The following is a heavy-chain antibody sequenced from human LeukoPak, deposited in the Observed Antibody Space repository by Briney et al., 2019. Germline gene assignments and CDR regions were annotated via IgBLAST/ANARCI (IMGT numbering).Heavy chain of an antibody. Sequence: GGSLRLSCAASGFTFSSYEMNWVRQAPGTGLELVSYIRSSGSTIYYADPVKGRFTISRDNAKNSLYLQMNSLRAEDTAVYYCAREMYYYGSGSYPNWFDPWGQGTLVTVSS. V-gene: IGHV3-48*03. D-gene: IGHD3-10*01. CDR1: GFTFSSYE. CDR2: IRSSGSTI. J-gene: IGHJ5*02. CDR3: AREMYYYGSGSYPNWFDP.